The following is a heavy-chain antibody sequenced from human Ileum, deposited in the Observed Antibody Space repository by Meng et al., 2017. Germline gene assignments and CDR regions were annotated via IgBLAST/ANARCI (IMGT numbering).Heavy chain of an antibody. Sequence: QVPLQQGGAGLFKPSETLSLPCAVYGGSFSGYYWSWIRQPPGKGLEWIGEINHSGSTNYNPSLKSRVTISVDTSKNQFSLKLSSVTAADTAVYYCARGGGRYGPDFDYWGQGTLVTVSS. V-gene: IGHV4-34*01. J-gene: IGHJ4*02. CDR3: ARGGGRYGPDFDY. CDR2: INHSGST. CDR1: GGSFSGYY. D-gene: IGHD3-16*01.